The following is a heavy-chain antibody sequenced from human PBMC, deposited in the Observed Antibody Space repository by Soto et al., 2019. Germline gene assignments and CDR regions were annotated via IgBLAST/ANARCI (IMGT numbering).Heavy chain of an antibody. CDR1: GYDFTNYW. CDR2: IYPGDSDT. J-gene: IGHJ6*02. CDR3: ARQLKGCSSTSCYSYFYYGLDV. V-gene: IGHV5-51*01. D-gene: IGHD2-2*02. Sequence: GESLKISCKGSGYDFTNYWIAWVRQMPGKGLVWMGIIYPGDSDTRYNPSFQGQVTISADKSISTAYLQWSSLKAADTAMYYCARQLKGCSSTSCYSYFYYGLDVWGRGTTVTVSS.